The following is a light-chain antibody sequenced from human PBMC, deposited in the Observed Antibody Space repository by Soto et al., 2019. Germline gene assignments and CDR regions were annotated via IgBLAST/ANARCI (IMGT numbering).Light chain of an antibody. CDR3: QQYNSYYPLT. J-gene: IGKJ4*01. V-gene: IGKV1-5*01. Sequence: DIQMTQSPSTLSASVGDRVTITCRASQSISSLLAWYQQKPGKAPKLLIYDASSLESGVPSSFSGSGSGTEFTLTISSLKTDDFANYYCQQYNSYYPLTFGGGTKVDI. CDR1: QSISSL. CDR2: DAS.